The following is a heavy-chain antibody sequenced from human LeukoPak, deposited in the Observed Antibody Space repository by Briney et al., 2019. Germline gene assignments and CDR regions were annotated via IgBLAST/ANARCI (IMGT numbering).Heavy chain of an antibody. CDR1: GFTFSSYA. CDR2: ISSSGTST. CDR3: AKGGDFIGRHYSDY. J-gene: IGHJ4*02. V-gene: IGHV3-23*01. D-gene: IGHD2-21*01. Sequence: PGGSLRLSCAASGFTFSSYAMTWVRQAPGKGLEWVSAISSSGTSTYYADSVKGRFTISRDNSKNTLYLQMNSLRADDTAVYYCAKGGDFIGRHYSDYWGQGTLVTVSS.